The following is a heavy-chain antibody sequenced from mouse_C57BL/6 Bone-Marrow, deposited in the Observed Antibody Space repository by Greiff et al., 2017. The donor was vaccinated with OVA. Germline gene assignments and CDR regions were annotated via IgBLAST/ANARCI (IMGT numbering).Heavy chain of an antibody. CDR1: GYSITSGYY. Sequence: EVKLVESGPGLVKPSQSLSLTCSVTGYSITSGYYWNWIRQFPGNKLEWMGYISYDGSNNYNPSLKNRISITRDTSKNQFFLKLNSVTTEDTATYYCARVKRYFDVWGTGTTVTVSS. J-gene: IGHJ1*03. V-gene: IGHV3-6*01. CDR3: ARVKRYFDV. CDR2: ISYDGSN.